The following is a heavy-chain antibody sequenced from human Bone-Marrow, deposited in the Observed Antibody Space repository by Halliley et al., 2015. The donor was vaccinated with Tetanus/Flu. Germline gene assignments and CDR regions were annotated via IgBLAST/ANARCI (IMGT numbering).Heavy chain of an antibody. Sequence: ISFEGSNTYYAYSMQGRFTISRDNSNNTLYLQMSSLRTDDTAMYYCAKFTPESMQALAFDIWGQGTKVTVSS. V-gene: IGHV3-30*18. D-gene: IGHD2-21*01. CDR3: AKFTPESMQALAFDI. CDR2: ISFEGSNT. J-gene: IGHJ3*02.